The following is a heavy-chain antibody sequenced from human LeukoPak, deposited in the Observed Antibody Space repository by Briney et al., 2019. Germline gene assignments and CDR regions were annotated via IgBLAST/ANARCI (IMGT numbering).Heavy chain of an antibody. Sequence: SETLFLTCTVSGGSISSSSYYWGWIRQPPGKGLEWIGSIYYSGSTYYNPSLKSRVTISVDTSKNQFSLKLSSVTAADTAVYYCARVGTFGYAPELYFQHWGQGTLVTVSS. V-gene: IGHV4-39*07. J-gene: IGHJ1*01. CDR1: GGSISSSSYY. CDR2: IYYSGST. D-gene: IGHD2-2*01. CDR3: ARVGTFGYAPELYFQH.